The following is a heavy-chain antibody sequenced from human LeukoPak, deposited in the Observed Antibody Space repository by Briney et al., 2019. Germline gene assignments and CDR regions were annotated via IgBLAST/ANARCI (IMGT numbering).Heavy chain of an antibody. CDR1: GGSFSGYY. Sequence: PSETLSLTCAVYGGSFSGYYWSWIRQPPVKGLEWIGEINHSGSTNYNPSLKSRVTISVDTSKNQFSLKLSSVTAADTAVYYCARGPKYYYDSSGYAGYYYYGMDVWGQGTTVTVSS. V-gene: IGHV4-34*01. CDR3: ARGPKYYYDSSGYAGYYYYGMDV. D-gene: IGHD3-22*01. CDR2: INHSGST. J-gene: IGHJ6*02.